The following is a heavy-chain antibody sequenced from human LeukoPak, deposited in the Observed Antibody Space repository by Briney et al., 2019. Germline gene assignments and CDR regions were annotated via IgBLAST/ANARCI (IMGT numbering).Heavy chain of an antibody. CDR2: ISSSRSYT. D-gene: IGHD1-26*01. V-gene: IGHV3-21*01. Sequence: GGSLRLSCAASGFAFSSYSMNWVRQAPGKGLEWVSSISSSRSYTYYADSVRGRFTISRDNAKNSLYLQMNSLRAEDMAVYYCARGGTNFDYWGQGTLVTVSS. CDR1: GFAFSSYS. J-gene: IGHJ4*02. CDR3: ARGGTNFDY.